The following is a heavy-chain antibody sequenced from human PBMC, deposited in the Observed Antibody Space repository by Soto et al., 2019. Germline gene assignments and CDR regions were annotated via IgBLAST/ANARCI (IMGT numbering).Heavy chain of an antibody. CDR3: AALPPNYDFWSGYYVY. V-gene: IGHV1-58*02. CDR1: GFTFTSSA. CDR2: IVVGSGNT. J-gene: IGHJ4*02. D-gene: IGHD3-3*01. Sequence: QMQLVQSGPEVKKPGTSVKVSCKASGFTFTSSAMQWVRQARGQRLEWIGWIVVGSGNTNYAQKFQERVTITRDMSTSTAYMELSSLRSEDTAVYYCAALPPNYDFWSGYYVYWGQGTLVTVSS.